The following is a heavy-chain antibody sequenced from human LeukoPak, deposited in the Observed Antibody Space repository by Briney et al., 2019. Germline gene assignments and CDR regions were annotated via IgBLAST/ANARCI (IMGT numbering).Heavy chain of an antibody. CDR1: GFTFSNHA. Sequence: GGSLRLSCAASGFTFSNHAIHWVRQAPGKGLEWVAVISYDDGTNKYYADSVEGRFTISRDNSKNTVFLHMNGLRPEDTAVYYCARDTAENGYYGLTGDYWGRGTLVTVSP. J-gene: IGHJ4*02. CDR2: ISYDDGTNK. V-gene: IGHV3-30*04. D-gene: IGHD1-14*01. CDR3: ARDTAENGYYGLTGDY.